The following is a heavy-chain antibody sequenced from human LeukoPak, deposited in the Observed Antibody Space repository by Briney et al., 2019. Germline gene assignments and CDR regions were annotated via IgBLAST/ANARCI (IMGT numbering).Heavy chain of an antibody. J-gene: IGHJ5*02. Sequence: SVKVSCKASGGTFSSYAVSWVRQAPGQGLEWMGMIIPIFGTANYAQKFQGRVTITTDESTSTAYMELSSLRSEDTAVYYCARGVVERDYYDSSGYFNWFDPWGQGTLVTVSS. CDR2: IIPIFGTA. CDR1: GGTFSSYA. V-gene: IGHV1-69*05. CDR3: ARGVVERDYYDSSGYFNWFDP. D-gene: IGHD3-22*01.